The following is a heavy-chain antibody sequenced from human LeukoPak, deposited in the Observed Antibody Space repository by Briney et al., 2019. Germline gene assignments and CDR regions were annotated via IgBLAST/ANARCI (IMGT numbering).Heavy chain of an antibody. CDR1: GGSTSSYY. D-gene: IGHD4/OR15-4a*01. Sequence: KPSETLSLTCTFSGGSTSSYYWSWIRRPPGKGLEWSGNIYYSGNTNYNPSLKSRVTISVDTSKNQFSLKLRSVTAADTAVYYCAREPRAFNYGDYYYYMDVWGQGTTVTVSS. J-gene: IGHJ6*02. CDR3: AREPRAFNYGDYYYYMDV. CDR2: IYYSGNT. V-gene: IGHV4-59*01.